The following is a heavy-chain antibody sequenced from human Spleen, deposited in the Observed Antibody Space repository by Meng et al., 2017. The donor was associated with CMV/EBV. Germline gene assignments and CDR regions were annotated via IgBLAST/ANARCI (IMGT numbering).Heavy chain of an antibody. CDR1: GGSFSGYY. J-gene: IGHJ3*02. Sequence: GSLRLSCAVYGGSFSGYYWSWIRQPPGKGLEWIGEINHSGSTNYNPSLKSRVTISVDTSKNQFSLKLSSVTAADTAVYYCARVESVAFDIWGQGTMVTVSS. CDR2: INHSGST. CDR3: ARVESVAFDI. V-gene: IGHV4-34*01.